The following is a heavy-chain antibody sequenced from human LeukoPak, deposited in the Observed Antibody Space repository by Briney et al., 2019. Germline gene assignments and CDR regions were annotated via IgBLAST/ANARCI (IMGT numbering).Heavy chain of an antibody. V-gene: IGHV4-59*08. CDR3: ARNRYYYGSGNYGVPNWFDP. D-gene: IGHD3-10*01. Sequence: SETLSLTCTVSGGSISSYYWSWIRQPPGKGLEWIGYIYYSGSTSYNPSLKSRVTISVDTSKNQFSLKLSSVTVADTAVYYCARNRYYYGSGNYGVPNWFDPWGQGTLVTVSS. CDR1: GGSISSYY. J-gene: IGHJ5*02. CDR2: IYYSGST.